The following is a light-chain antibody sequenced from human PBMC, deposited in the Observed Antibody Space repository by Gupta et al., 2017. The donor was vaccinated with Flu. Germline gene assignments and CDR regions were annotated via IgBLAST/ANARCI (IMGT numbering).Light chain of an antibody. J-gene: IGLJ3*02. Sequence: QSALTQPASLSGSPGQSITLSCTGTSSDVGTFNLVSWYQQHPGEAPKLIISEVTKWPSGVSTRFSGSKSGNTASLTISGLQAEDEADYYCCSYAGSSILVFGGGTKLTVL. CDR2: EVT. CDR3: CSYAGSSILV. V-gene: IGLV2-23*02. CDR1: SSDVGTFNL.